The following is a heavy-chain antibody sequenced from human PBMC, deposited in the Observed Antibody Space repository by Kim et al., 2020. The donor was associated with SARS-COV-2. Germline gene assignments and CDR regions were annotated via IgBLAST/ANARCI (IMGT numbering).Heavy chain of an antibody. J-gene: IGHJ4*02. CDR3: ARHPDYGDTLGFDY. Sequence: NPSLKSRVTISVDTSKNQFSLKLSSVTAADTAVYYCARHPDYGDTLGFDYWGQGTLVTVSS. V-gene: IGHV4-39*01. D-gene: IGHD4-17*01.